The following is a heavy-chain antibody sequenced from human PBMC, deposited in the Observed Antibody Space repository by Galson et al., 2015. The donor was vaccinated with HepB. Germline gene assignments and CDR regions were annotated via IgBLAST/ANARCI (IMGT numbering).Heavy chain of an antibody. Sequence: LVKPTQTLTLTCAFSGFSLSTSRYYWGWIRQPPGKGLEWIGSSYYSGSTYYNPSLKSRVTISVDTSKNQFSLKLSSVTAADTAVYYCARLYRPSLGIISWFDPWGQGTLVTVSS. V-gene: IGHV4-39*07. CDR1: GFSLSTSRYY. CDR2: SYYSGST. J-gene: IGHJ5*02. D-gene: IGHD3-10*01. CDR3: ARLYRPSLGIISWFDP.